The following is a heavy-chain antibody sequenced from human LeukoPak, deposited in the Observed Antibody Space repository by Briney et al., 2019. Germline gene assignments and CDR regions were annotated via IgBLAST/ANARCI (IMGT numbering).Heavy chain of an antibody. CDR2: IYPGDSNT. J-gene: IGHJ4*02. CDR3: ARQPLVRDCGGDCEFDY. Sequence: GESLQISCKGSGYRFNNYWIGWVRQMPGKGLEWMGIIYPGDSNTRYSPSFQGQVTISADRSISTAYLQWSSLKASDTAIYYCARQPLVRDCGGDCEFDYWGQGTLVSVSS. V-gene: IGHV5-51*01. CDR1: GYRFNNYW. D-gene: IGHD2-21*02.